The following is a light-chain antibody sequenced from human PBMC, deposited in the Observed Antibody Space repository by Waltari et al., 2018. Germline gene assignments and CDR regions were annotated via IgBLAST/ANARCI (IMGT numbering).Light chain of an antibody. V-gene: IGLV1-47*01. CDR1: SSNIGNNH. CDR3: AAWDDSRSVV. CDR2: ATD. J-gene: IGLJ2*01. Sequence: QALLTQSPPASGPPAQRVSIPCSGGSSNIGNNHVYWYQTFPATAPPPLTYATDRRPSGVPERFSASKSGTSASLAISGLRSEDEADYYCAAWDDSRSVVFGGGTRLTVL.